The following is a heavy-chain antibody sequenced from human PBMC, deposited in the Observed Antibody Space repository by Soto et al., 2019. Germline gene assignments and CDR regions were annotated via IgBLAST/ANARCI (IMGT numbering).Heavy chain of an antibody. CDR1: GGSISSYY. Sequence: QVQLQESGPGLVKPSETLSLTCTVSGGSISSYYWSWIRQPPGKGLEWIGYIYYSGSTNYNPSLTSRVTISVDTSKNQFSLKLSSVTAADTAVYYCARFIYYGSGSYYFDYWGQGTLVTVSS. CDR3: ARFIYYGSGSYYFDY. D-gene: IGHD3-10*01. J-gene: IGHJ4*02. CDR2: IYYSGST. V-gene: IGHV4-59*08.